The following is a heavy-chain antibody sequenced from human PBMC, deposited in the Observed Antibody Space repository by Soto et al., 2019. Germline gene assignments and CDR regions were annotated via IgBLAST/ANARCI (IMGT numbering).Heavy chain of an antibody. CDR2: INAGNGNT. CDR1: VDTFTSYA. Sequence: ASVKVSCKASVDTFTSYAMHWVRQAPGQRLEWMGWINAGNGNTKYSQKFQGRVTITRDTSASTAYMELSSLRSEDTAVYYCARSIVVVTSFDYWGQGTLVTVSS. J-gene: IGHJ4*02. D-gene: IGHD3-22*01. CDR3: ARSIVVVTSFDY. V-gene: IGHV1-3*01.